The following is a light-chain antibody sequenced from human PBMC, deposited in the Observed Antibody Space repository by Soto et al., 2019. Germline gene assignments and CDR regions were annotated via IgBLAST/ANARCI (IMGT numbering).Light chain of an antibody. CDR1: NSNIGNNY. J-gene: IGLJ1*01. CDR3: GTWDSSLSTAYHV. CDR2: ETN. V-gene: IGLV1-51*02. Sequence: QSVLTQPPSLSAAPGQMVTIFCSGGNSNIGNNYVSWYQQLPGTAPKLLIYETNKRPSGIPDRFSGSKSGTSATLGITGLQTGDEADYYCGTWDSSLSTAYHVFGSGTKVTVL.